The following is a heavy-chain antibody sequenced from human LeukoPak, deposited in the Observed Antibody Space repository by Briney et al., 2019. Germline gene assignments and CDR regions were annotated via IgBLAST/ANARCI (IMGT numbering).Heavy chain of an antibody. CDR1: GFTFSNYV. V-gene: IGHV3-30-3*01. CDR2: ISYDAINK. D-gene: IGHD1-26*01. Sequence: GGSLRLSCAASGFTFSNYVMHWVRQGSGKGLQWVSFISYDAINKYYSDSVKGRFTVSRDNSKNMLYLQLDSLRAEDTAVYYCARESGSQRAFDIWGQGTMVTVSS. J-gene: IGHJ3*02. CDR3: ARESGSQRAFDI.